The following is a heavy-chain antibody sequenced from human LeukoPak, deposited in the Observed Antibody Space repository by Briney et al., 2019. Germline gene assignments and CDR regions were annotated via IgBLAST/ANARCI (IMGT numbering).Heavy chain of an antibody. V-gene: IGHV3-48*01. CDR2: ISISSSTI. J-gene: IGHJ3*02. D-gene: IGHD5-12*01. Sequence: PGGSLRLSCAASVFTFSSYSMNWVRQAPGKGLEWVSYISISSSTIYYADSVKGRFTISRDNAKNSLYLQMNSLRAEDTAVYYCARDEVATDDAFDIWGQGTMVTVSS. CDR3: ARDEVATDDAFDI. CDR1: VFTFSSYS.